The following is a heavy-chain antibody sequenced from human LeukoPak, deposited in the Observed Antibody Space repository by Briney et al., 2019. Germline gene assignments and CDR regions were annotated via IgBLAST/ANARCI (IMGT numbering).Heavy chain of an antibody. CDR2: ISAYNGNT. Sequence: GASVKVSCKASGYTFTGYYMHWVRQAPGQGLEWMGWISAYNGNTNYAQKLQGRVTMTTDTSTSTAYMELSSLRSDDTAVYYCARDLQSYYDILTGYSPRAFDIWGQGTMVTVSS. J-gene: IGHJ3*02. V-gene: IGHV1-18*04. D-gene: IGHD3-9*01. CDR1: GYTFTGYY. CDR3: ARDLQSYYDILTGYSPRAFDI.